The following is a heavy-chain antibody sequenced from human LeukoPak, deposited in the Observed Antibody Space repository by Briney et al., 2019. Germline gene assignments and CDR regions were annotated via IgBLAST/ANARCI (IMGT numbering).Heavy chain of an antibody. J-gene: IGHJ4*02. D-gene: IGHD3-22*01. V-gene: IGHV3-48*01. CDR1: GFTFSSYS. CDR2: ISSSSSTI. CDR3: ARDYYYDSSGYYHGIFDY. Sequence: QAGGSLRLSCAASGFTFSSYSMNWVRQAPGKGLEWVSYISSSSSTIYYADSVKGRFTISRDNAKNSLYLRMNSLRAEDTAVYYCARDYYYDSSGYYHGIFDYWGQGTLVTVSS.